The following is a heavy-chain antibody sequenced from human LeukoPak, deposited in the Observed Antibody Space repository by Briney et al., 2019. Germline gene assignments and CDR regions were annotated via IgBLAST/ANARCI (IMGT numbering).Heavy chain of an antibody. CDR3: ARDLHLGWFDS. CDR1: GDSINSYY. V-gene: IGHV4-59*01. Sequence: SETLSLTCTVSGDSINSYYWNWIRQPPGKGLEWIGYIHYGENTNYNPSLKSRVTISLDTSRKFFSLNLSSMTAADTAVYYCARDLHLGWFDSWGQGTLVHVSS. J-gene: IGHJ5*01. D-gene: IGHD7-27*01. CDR2: IHYGENT.